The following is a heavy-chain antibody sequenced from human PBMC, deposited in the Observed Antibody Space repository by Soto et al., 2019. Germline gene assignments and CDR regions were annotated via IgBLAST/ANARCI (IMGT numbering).Heavy chain of an antibody. Sequence: ASVKVSCKASGYTFTIYAMHWVLQAPGQRLEWMGWINAGSGNTKYSQKFQGRVTMTRDTSTSTAYMELSSLRSEDTAVYYCARDGFYYGSGSYFWDYGMDVWGQGTTVTVS. J-gene: IGHJ6*02. CDR3: ARDGFYYGSGSYFWDYGMDV. V-gene: IGHV1-3*01. D-gene: IGHD3-10*01. CDR2: INAGSGNT. CDR1: GYTFTIYA.